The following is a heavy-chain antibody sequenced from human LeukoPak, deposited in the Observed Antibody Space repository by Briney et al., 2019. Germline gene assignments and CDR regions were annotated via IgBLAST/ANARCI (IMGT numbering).Heavy chain of an antibody. CDR1: GGSISSYY. V-gene: IGHV4-59*01. CDR3: ARVGVAGTWANWFDP. J-gene: IGHJ5*02. Sequence: SETLSLTCTVSGGSISSYYWSWVRQPPGKGLEWIGYIYYSGSTNYNPSLKSRVTISVDTSKNQFSLKLSSVTAADTAVYCCARVGVAGTWANWFDPWGQGTLVTVSS. D-gene: IGHD6-19*01. CDR2: IYYSGST.